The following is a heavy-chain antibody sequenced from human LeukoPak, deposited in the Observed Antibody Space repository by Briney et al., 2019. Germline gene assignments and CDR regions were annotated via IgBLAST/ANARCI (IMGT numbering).Heavy chain of an antibody. V-gene: IGHV1-46*01. D-gene: IGHD2-2*01. CDR3: ARVGCSSTSCYAGNAFDI. CDR2: INPSGGST. CDR1: GYTFTSYY. J-gene: IGHJ3*02. Sequence: GASVKVSCKASGYTFTSYYMHWVRQAPGQGLEWMGIINPSGGSTSYAQKFQGRVTMTRDMSTSTVYMELSSLRSEDTAVYYCARVGCSSTSCYAGNAFDIWGQGTMVTVSS.